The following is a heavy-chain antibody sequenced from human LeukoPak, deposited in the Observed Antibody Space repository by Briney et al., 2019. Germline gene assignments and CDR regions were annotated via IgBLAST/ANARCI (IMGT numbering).Heavy chain of an antibody. CDR2: IYPGDSDT. V-gene: IGHV5-51*01. CDR1: GYSFTNYW. CDR3: ARQWDPHRYGSGRYVVN. Sequence: GESLKISCKGSGYSFTNYWIGWVRQMPGKGLEWMGIIYPGDSDTRYSPSFQGQVTISADKSITTAYLQWSSLKASDTAMYYCARQWDPHRYGSGRYVVNWGQGTLVTVSS. J-gene: IGHJ4*02. D-gene: IGHD3-10*01.